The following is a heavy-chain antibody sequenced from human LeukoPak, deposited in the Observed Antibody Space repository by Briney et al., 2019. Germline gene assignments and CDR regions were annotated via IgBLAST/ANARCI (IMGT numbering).Heavy chain of an antibody. Sequence: GGSLRLSCIASGFTLSSYEMSWVRQAPGKGLEWVAFIRYDGSNKYYADSVKGRFTISRDNSKNTLYLQMKSLRAEDTAVYYCAKGGGYEAQYYYYYLDVWGKGTTVTISS. J-gene: IGHJ6*03. V-gene: IGHV3-30*02. CDR2: IRYDGSNK. CDR1: GFTLSSYE. D-gene: IGHD5-12*01. CDR3: AKGGGYEAQYYYYYLDV.